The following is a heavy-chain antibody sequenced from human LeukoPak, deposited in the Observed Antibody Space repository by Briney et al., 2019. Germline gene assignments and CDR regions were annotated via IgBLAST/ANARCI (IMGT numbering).Heavy chain of an antibody. CDR1: GFSFTNFW. J-gene: IGHJ4*02. CDR2: ISSSSSYI. D-gene: IGHD3-3*01. CDR3: AVRWGFLEWLEDY. V-gene: IGHV3-21*01. Sequence: GGSLRLSCAVSGFSFTNFWMSWVRQAPGKGLEWVSSISSSSSYIYYADSVKGRFTISRDNAKNSLYLQMNSLRAEDTAVYYCAVRWGFLEWLEDYWGQGTLVTVSS.